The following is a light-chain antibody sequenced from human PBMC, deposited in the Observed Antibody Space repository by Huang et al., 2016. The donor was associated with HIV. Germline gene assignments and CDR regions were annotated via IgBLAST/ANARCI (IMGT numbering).Light chain of an antibody. CDR1: QSVSSSY. CDR2: DTS. CDR3: QHYGSSPPYT. V-gene: IGKV3-20*01. J-gene: IGKJ2*01. Sequence: EIVLTQSPGTLSLSPGERASLPCRASQSVSSSYFAWYQQRPGQAPRLLIYDTSIRATDIPDRFSGSGSGTDFTLTISRLEPEDFAVYYCQHYGSSPPYTFGQGTKLEIK.